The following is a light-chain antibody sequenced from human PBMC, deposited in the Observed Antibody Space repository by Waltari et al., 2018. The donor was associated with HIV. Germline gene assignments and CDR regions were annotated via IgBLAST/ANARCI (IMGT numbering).Light chain of an antibody. V-gene: IGLV2-8*01. J-gene: IGLJ2*01. Sequence: QSALPQPPSASGSPRQSVTISCTGTTTDVGGYHHVPCYQQHPGKAPKPMIYEVSKRPSGVPDRFSGSKSGNTASLTVSGLQAEDEADYYCSSYAGSNNFVVFGGGTKLTVL. CDR2: EVS. CDR1: TTDVGGYHH. CDR3: SSYAGSNNFVV.